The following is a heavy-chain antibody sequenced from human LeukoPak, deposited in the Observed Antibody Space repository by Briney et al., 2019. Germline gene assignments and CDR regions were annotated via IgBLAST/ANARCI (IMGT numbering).Heavy chain of an antibody. Sequence: GGSLRLSCAASGFSFSNYGMHWARQAPGQGLEWVAGIWYDGSQKYYADSVKGRFTISRDTSKNTLYLQMNSLRAEDTAVYYCAREREITVTTRWFDPWGQGTLVTVSS. CDR1: GFSFSNYG. D-gene: IGHD4-17*01. V-gene: IGHV3-33*01. J-gene: IGHJ5*02. CDR2: IWYDGSQK. CDR3: AREREITVTTRWFDP.